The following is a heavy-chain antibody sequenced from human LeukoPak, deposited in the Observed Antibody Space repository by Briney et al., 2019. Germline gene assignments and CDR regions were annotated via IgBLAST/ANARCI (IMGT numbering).Heavy chain of an antibody. CDR3: AKDGGYSSYHY. J-gene: IGHJ4*02. Sequence: RGSLRLSCAASGFTFSSYGMHWVRQAPGKGLEWVAVISYDGSNKYYADSVKGRFTISRDNSKNTLYLQMNSLRAEDTAVYYCAKDGGYSSYHYWGQGTLVTVSS. D-gene: IGHD6-19*01. CDR1: GFTFSSYG. V-gene: IGHV3-30*18. CDR2: ISYDGSNK.